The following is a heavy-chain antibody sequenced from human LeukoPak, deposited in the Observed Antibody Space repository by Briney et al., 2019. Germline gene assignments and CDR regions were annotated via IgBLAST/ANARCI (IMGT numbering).Heavy chain of an antibody. V-gene: IGHV3-53*01. CDR3: ARVASGTLDY. D-gene: IGHD3/OR15-3a*01. Sequence: GWALRLSCAFSGFTVSSNYMSWVRQAPGKGRDWVLVIYIGTTTYYADSVKGRFIISRDNPKNMLYLQMNSLRAEDTTVYYCARVASGTLDYWGQGALVTVSS. CDR1: GFTVSSNY. J-gene: IGHJ4*02. CDR2: IYIGTTT.